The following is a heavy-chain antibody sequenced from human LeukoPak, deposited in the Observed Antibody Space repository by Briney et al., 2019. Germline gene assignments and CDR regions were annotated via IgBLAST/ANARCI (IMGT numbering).Heavy chain of an antibody. CDR2: ISDSGGS. CDR1: GGSVSSGISY. D-gene: IGHD6-13*01. J-gene: IGHJ4*02. V-gene: IGHV4-61*01. Sequence: PSETLSLTCSVSGGSVSSGISYWSWIRQPPGEGLEWIAYISDSGGSDYNPSLRGRVTISLDTSKNQFSLKLSSVTAADTAVYYCARLNIIGSSPVHHFDYWGQGTLVTVSS. CDR3: ARLNIIGSSPVHHFDY.